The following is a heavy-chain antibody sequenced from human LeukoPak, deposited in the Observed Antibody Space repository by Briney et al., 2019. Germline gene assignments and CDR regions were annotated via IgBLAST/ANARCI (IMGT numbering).Heavy chain of an antibody. CDR2: ITSKTDVGTT. Sequence: GGSLRLSCAASGFTFSNAWMSWVRRAPGKGLEWVGRITSKTDVGTTDYAAPVKGRFTISKDDSKNTLYLQVNSLKTEDTAVYYCITFSMMVVVIPDWGQGTPVTVSS. V-gene: IGHV3-15*01. CDR3: ITFSMMVVVIPD. D-gene: IGHD3-22*01. CDR1: GFTFSNAW. J-gene: IGHJ4*02.